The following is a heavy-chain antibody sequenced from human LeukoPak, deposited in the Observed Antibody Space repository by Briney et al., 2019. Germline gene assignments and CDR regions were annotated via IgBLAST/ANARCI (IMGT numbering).Heavy chain of an antibody. CDR1: ADNTCY. J-gene: IGHJ5*02. CDR3: AEMSGSASLNR. D-gene: IGHD5-24*01. V-gene: IGHV4-59*02. CDR2: ISYSGGT. Sequence: PSETLSLTCTVSADNTCYWSWIRQPPGKGLEWLGHISYSGGTHYNPSLKRRVTISIDTSKDQTSLKLSSVTAADTALYYCAEMSGSASLNRWGQGTLVSVSS.